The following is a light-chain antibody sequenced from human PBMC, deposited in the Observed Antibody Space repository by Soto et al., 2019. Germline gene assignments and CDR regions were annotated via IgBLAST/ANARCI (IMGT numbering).Light chain of an antibody. CDR1: QSVSSN. CDR3: QQYNNWPLFT. V-gene: IGKV3-15*01. CDR2: GSS. J-gene: IGKJ3*01. Sequence: EIVMTQSPATLSVSPGERATLSCRARQSVSSNLAWYQQKPGQAPRLLMYGSSTRATGIPVRFSGSGSGTEFTLTISSLQSEDFAVYYCQQYNNWPLFTFGPGTKVDIK.